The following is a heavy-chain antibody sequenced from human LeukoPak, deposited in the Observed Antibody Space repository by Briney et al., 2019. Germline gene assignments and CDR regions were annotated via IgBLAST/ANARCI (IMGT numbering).Heavy chain of an antibody. CDR2: IYTSGST. Sequence: SETLSLTCTVSGGSISSYYWSWIRQPAGKGLEWIGRIYTSGSTNYNPSLKSRVTMSVDTSKNQFSLKLSSVTAADTAVYYCARGLSSGWYWRFDPWGQGTLVTVSS. V-gene: IGHV4-4*07. D-gene: IGHD6-19*01. J-gene: IGHJ5*02. CDR3: ARGLSSGWYWRFDP. CDR1: GGSISSYY.